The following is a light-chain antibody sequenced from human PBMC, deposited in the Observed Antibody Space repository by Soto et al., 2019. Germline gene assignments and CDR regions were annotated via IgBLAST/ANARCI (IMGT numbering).Light chain of an antibody. CDR1: QSLPSNF. CDR2: DAS. CDR3: HQYASSTGT. Sequence: EIVLTQSPATLSLSPGERATFSXXASQSLPSNFLAWYQRKPGQAPRXVIYDASSRATGIPDRFSGSGAGTEFMLTISRLEPEDFAVYYCHQYASSTGTFGQGTKVDIK. J-gene: IGKJ1*01. V-gene: IGKV3-20*01.